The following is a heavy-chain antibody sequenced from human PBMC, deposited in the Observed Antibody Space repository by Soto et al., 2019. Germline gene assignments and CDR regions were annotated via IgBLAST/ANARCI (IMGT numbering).Heavy chain of an antibody. Sequence: SDTLSLTCTVSGGSISSYYWSWIRQPPGKGLEWIGYIYYSGSTNYNPSLKSRVTISVDTSKNQFSLKLSSVTAADTAVYYCARDRAAAGGMDVWGQGTTVTVSS. J-gene: IGHJ6*02. CDR3: ARDRAAAGGMDV. CDR2: IYYSGST. CDR1: GGSISSYY. D-gene: IGHD6-13*01. V-gene: IGHV4-59*01.